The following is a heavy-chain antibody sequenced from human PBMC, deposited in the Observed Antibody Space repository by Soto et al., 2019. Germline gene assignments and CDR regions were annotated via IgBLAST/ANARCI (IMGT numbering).Heavy chain of an antibody. Sequence: GGSLRLSCAASGFTFSSYAMSWVRQAPGKGLEWVSAISGSGGSTYYADSVKGRFTISRDNSKNTLYLQKNSLRAEDTAVYYCAKGLVKDYYYYGMDVWGQGTTVTVSS. CDR3: AKGLVKDYYYYGMDV. CDR2: ISGSGGST. J-gene: IGHJ6*02. V-gene: IGHV3-23*01. CDR1: GFTFSSYA. D-gene: IGHD6-6*01.